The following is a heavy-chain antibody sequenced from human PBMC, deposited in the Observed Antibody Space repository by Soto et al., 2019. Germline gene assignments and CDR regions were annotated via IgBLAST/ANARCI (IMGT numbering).Heavy chain of an antibody. Sequence: SETLSLTCAVSGGSISSGGYSWSWIRQPPGKGLEWIGYTYHSGSTYYNPSLKSRVTISVDRSQNHFSLQLTSVTAADTAVYYCARSEATALDYWGQGTLVTVSS. J-gene: IGHJ4*02. CDR1: GGSISSGGYS. V-gene: IGHV4-30-2*01. CDR3: ARSEATALDY. CDR2: TYHSGST.